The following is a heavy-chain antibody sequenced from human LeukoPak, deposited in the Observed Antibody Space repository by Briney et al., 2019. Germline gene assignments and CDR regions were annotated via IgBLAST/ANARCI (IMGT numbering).Heavy chain of an antibody. J-gene: IGHJ4*02. Sequence: GGSLRLSCAASGFTFSSYGMHWVRQAPGKGLEWVAVISYDGSNKYYADSVKGRFTISRDNSKNTLYLQMNSLRAEDTAVYYCAKGETYYYDSSGSWGQGTLVTVSS. V-gene: IGHV3-30*18. D-gene: IGHD3-22*01. CDR1: GFTFSSYG. CDR2: ISYDGSNK. CDR3: AKGETYYYDSSGS.